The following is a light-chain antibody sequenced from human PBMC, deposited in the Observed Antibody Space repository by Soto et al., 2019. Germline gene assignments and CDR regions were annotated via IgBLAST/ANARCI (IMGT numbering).Light chain of an antibody. V-gene: IGKV1-8*01. CDR1: QGISSY. CDR3: QQYYSYPRT. Sequence: AIRMTQSPSSLSASTGDRVTITCRASQGISSYLAWYQQKPGKAPKLLIYAASTLQSGVPSRFSGSGSGTDFTLTISCLQSEDSATYYCQQYYSYPRTFGQGTKVDIK. CDR2: AAS. J-gene: IGKJ1*01.